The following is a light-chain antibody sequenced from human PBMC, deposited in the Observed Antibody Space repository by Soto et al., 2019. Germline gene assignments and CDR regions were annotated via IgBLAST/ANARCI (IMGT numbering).Light chain of an antibody. CDR3: QQYNNWPPWT. CDR1: QSVSSN. Sequence: EILMTQSPATLSLSAGERATLSCRASQSVSSNLVWYQQKPGQAPRLLIYGASTRATGIPARFSGSGSGTEFTLTISSLQSEDFAVYYCQQYNNWPPWTFGQGTKVDTK. V-gene: IGKV3-15*01. J-gene: IGKJ1*01. CDR2: GAS.